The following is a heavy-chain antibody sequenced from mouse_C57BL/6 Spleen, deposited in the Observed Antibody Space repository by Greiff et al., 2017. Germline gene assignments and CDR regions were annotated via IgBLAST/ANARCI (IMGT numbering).Heavy chain of an antibody. CDR1: GFTFSSYA. CDR3: ANGYYFDY. Sequence: EVKVVESGGGLVKPGGSLKLSCAASGFTFSSYAMSWVRQTPEKRLEWVATISDGGSYTYYPDNVKGRFTISRDNAKNNLYLQMSHLKSEDTAMYYCANGYYFDYWGQGTTLTVSS. V-gene: IGHV5-4*03. J-gene: IGHJ2*01. CDR2: ISDGGSYT. D-gene: IGHD2-2*01.